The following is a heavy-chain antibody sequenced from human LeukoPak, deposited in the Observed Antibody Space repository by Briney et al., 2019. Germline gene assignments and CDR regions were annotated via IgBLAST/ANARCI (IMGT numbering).Heavy chain of an antibody. V-gene: IGHV4-39*07. D-gene: IGHD3-10*01. J-gene: IGHJ4*02. CDR2: INHSGST. CDR3: ARRSPTPITMVRGYLRYFDY. Sequence: SETLSLTCTVSGGSISRSSYYWGWIRQPPGKGLEWIGEINHSGSTNYNPSLKGRVTISVDTSKNQFSLKLSSVTAADTAVYYCARRSPTPITMVRGYLRYFDYWGQGTLVTVSS. CDR1: GGSISRSSYY.